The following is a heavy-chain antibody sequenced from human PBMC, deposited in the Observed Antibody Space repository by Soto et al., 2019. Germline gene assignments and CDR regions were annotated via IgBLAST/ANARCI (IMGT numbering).Heavy chain of an antibody. CDR2: IVVGSGNT. J-gene: IGHJ3*02. Sequence: GASVKVSCKASGFTFTSSAVQWVRKARGQRLEWIGWIVVGSGNTNYAQKFQERVTITRDMSTSTAYMELSSLRSEDTAVYYCAAEGIAAAVGPVDIWGQGTMVTVSS. D-gene: IGHD6-13*01. CDR1: GFTFTSSA. CDR3: AAEGIAAAVGPVDI. V-gene: IGHV1-58*01.